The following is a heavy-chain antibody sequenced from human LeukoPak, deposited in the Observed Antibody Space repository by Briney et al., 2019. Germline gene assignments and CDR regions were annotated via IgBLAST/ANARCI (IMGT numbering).Heavy chain of an antibody. CDR1: GDSISSSYHY. CDR3: ARQDVHRVYGLDV. Sequence: KSSETLSLTCTVSGDSISSSYHYWGWIRQPPGKGLEWIGNIYYSGRTYYNPSLKSRVTISVDTSKSQFSLNLSSVTAADTAVYYCARQDVHRVYGLDVWGQGTMVTVSS. D-gene: IGHD5-24*01. J-gene: IGHJ3*01. CDR2: IYYSGRT. V-gene: IGHV4-39*01.